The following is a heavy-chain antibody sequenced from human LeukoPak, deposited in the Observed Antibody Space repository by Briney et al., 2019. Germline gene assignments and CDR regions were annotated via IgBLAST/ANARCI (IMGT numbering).Heavy chain of an antibody. Sequence: PSETLSLTCTVSGGSIGSYYWSWIRQPPGKGLEWIGYIYYSGSTNYNPSLKSRVTISVDTSKNQFSLKLSSVTAADTAVYYCARDRRTNDYDFWSGYYYGDAFDIWGQGTMVTVSS. D-gene: IGHD3-3*01. V-gene: IGHV4-59*01. CDR3: ARDRRTNDYDFWSGYYYGDAFDI. J-gene: IGHJ3*02. CDR1: GGSIGSYY. CDR2: IYYSGST.